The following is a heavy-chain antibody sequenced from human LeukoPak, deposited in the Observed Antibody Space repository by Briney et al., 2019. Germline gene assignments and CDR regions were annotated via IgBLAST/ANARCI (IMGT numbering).Heavy chain of an antibody. CDR1: GYTFSSYG. D-gene: IGHD2-2*01. V-gene: IGHV3-30*18. CDR3: AKMESTYYFDY. CDR2: ISYDGSNK. J-gene: IGHJ4*02. Sequence: GGSLRLSCAASGYTFSSYGMHWVRQAPGKGLEWVAVISYDGSNKYYADSVKGRFTISRDNSKNTLYLQMNSLRAEDTAVYYCAKMESTYYFDYWGQGTLVTVSS.